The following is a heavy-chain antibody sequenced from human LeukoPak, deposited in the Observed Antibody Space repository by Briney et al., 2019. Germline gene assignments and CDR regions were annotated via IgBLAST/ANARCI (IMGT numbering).Heavy chain of an antibody. V-gene: IGHV4-34*01. Sequence: PSETLSLTCAVYGGSFSGYYWSWIRQPPGKGLEWMGEINHSGSTNYNPSLKSRVTISVATSKNQFSLKLSSVTAADTAVYYCARGLYYFDYWGQGTLVTVSS. J-gene: IGHJ4*02. CDR1: GGSFSGYY. CDR2: INHSGST. CDR3: ARGLYYFDY.